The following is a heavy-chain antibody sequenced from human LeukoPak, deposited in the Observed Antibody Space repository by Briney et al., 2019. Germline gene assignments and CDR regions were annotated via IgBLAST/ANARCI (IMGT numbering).Heavy chain of an antibody. CDR1: GYTFTSYD. V-gene: IGHV1-8*03. D-gene: IGHD6-13*01. CDR3: ARLLRAAAGNNWFDP. J-gene: IGHJ5*02. CDR2: MNPNSGNT. Sequence: GASVKVSCKASGYTFTSYDINWVRQATGQGLEWMGWMNPNSGNTGYAQKFQGRVTITRNTSISTAYMELSSLRSEDTAVYYCARLLRAAAGNNWFDPWGQGTLVTGSS.